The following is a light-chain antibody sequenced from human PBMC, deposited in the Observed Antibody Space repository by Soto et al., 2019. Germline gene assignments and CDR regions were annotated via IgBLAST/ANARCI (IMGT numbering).Light chain of an antibody. Sequence: EIVLTQSPGTLSLSPGERATLSCRASESIDNNFLAWHQQKPGQAPRFLIDHASSSATGIPNRFSGSGSGTDFTLTISRLEPEDFAVYYGQQDCSSPPTSGPGTKVDVK. CDR2: HAS. J-gene: IGKJ3*01. CDR1: ESIDNNF. V-gene: IGKV3-20*01. CDR3: QQDCSSPPT.